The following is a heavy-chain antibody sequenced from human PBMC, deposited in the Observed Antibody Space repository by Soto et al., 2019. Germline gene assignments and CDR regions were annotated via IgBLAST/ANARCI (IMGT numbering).Heavy chain of an antibody. CDR3: ARARGNDWYEDY. CDR1: GFTFSSYS. D-gene: IGHD1-1*01. Sequence: EVQLVESGGGLVKPGGSLRLSCAASGFTFSSYSFNWVRQAPGKGLEWVSIITPTSTFISYADSVRGRFTISRDNAKNSLYQQMDSLGAGDTAVYYCARARGNDWYEDYWGQGTLVTVSS. CDR2: ITPTSTFI. J-gene: IGHJ4*02. V-gene: IGHV3-21*06.